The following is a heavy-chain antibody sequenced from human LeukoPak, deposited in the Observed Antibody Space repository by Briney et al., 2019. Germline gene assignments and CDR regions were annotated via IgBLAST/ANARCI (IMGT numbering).Heavy chain of an antibody. D-gene: IGHD4-23*01. CDR3: ARRSHGGNSHYYYYMDV. J-gene: IGHJ6*03. CDR1: GGSISSYY. CDR2: IYYNGST. V-gene: IGHV4-59*08. Sequence: PSETLSLTCTVSGGSISSYYWSWIRQPPGKGLEWIGYIYYNGSTNYNPSLKSRVSFSVDTSNNQFSLNLSSVTAADTAVYCCARRSHGGNSHYYYYMDVWGKGTTVTVSS.